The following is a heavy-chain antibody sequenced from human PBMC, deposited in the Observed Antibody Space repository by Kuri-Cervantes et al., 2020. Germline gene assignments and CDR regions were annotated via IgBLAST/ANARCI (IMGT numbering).Heavy chain of an antibody. Sequence: GGSLRLSCAASGFTFSSSDMHWVRQASGKGLEWVSAIGKAGDSYYPGSVKGRFTISRDNAKNTLYLQMNSLRAEDTAVYYCAKDGRSYTPGYWGQGTLVTVSS. CDR3: AKDGRSYTPGY. J-gene: IGHJ4*02. V-gene: IGHV3-13*01. CDR2: IGKAGDS. CDR1: GFTFSSSD. D-gene: IGHD2-2*02.